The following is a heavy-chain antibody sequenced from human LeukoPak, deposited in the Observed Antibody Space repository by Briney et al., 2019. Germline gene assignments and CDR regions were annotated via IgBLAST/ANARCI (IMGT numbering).Heavy chain of an antibody. CDR1: GYIFANYW. CDR2: INPDDSDT. Sequence: GESLQISCKGSGYIFANYWIAWVRQTPGKGLEWMGLINPDDSDTRDSPSFQGQVTISVDKSTSTAYLQWSSLKASDTAIYYCARRGIEYKYVLDVWGQGTTVSVSS. D-gene: IGHD2/OR15-2a*01. V-gene: IGHV5-51*01. J-gene: IGHJ6*02. CDR3: ARRGIEYKYVLDV.